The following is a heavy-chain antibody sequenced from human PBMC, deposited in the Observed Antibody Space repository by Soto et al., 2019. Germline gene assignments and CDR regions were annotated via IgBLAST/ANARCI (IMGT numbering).Heavy chain of an antibody. CDR3: TTAKFYGAKVDY. V-gene: IGHV5-51*01. CDR1: GYSFATYW. Sequence: PGESLKISCKGSGYSFATYWISWVRQMPGKGLEWMGIIYPGDSDTRYSPSFQGQVTISADKSISTAYLEWSSLKASDTAMYYCTTAKFYGAKVDYWGQGTLVTVSS. CDR2: IYPGDSDT. J-gene: IGHJ4*02. D-gene: IGHD4-17*01.